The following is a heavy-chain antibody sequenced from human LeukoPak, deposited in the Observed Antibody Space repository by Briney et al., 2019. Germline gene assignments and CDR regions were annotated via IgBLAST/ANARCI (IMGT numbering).Heavy chain of an antibody. D-gene: IGHD3-10*01. J-gene: IGHJ6*04. CDR3: ARRQSGTMMEV. CDR1: GFTVSSNY. CDR2: IYSGGST. V-gene: IGHV3-66*04. Sequence: GGSLRLSCAASGFTVSSNYMSWVRQAPGKGLEWVSVIYSGGSTYYADSVKGRFTISRDNSKNTLYLQMNSLRAEDTAVYYCARRQSGTMMEVWGKGTTVTISS.